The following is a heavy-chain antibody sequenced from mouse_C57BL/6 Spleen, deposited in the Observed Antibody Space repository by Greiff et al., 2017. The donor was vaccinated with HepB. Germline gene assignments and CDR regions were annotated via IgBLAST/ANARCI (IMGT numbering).Heavy chain of an antibody. J-gene: IGHJ2*01. V-gene: IGHV1-82*01. CDR1: GYAFSSSW. CDR3: ARDYSNYVLDY. Sequence: QVQLQQSGPELVKPGASVKISCKASGYAFSSSWMNWVKQRPGKGLEWIGRIYPGDGDTNYNGKFKGKATLTADKSSSTAYMQLSSLTSEDSAVYFCARDYSNYVLDYWGQGTTLTVSS. D-gene: IGHD2-5*01. CDR2: IYPGDGDT.